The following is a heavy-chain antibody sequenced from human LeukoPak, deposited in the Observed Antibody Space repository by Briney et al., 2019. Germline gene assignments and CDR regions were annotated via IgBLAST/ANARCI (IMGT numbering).Heavy chain of an antibody. CDR2: IYYSGST. J-gene: IGHJ5*02. V-gene: IGHV4-39*01. CDR3: ARHCYDFWSGYPNWFDP. CDR1: GGSISSSGYY. Sequence: MASETLSLTCTVSGGSISSSGYYWGWIRQPPGKGLEWIGSIYYSGSTYYNPSLKSRVTISVDTSKNQFSLKLSSVTAADTAVYYCARHCYDFWSGYPNWFDPWGQGTLVTVSS. D-gene: IGHD3-3*01.